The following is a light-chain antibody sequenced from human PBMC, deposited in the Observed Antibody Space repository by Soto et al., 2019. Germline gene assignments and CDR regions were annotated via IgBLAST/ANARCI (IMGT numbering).Light chain of an antibody. J-gene: IGLJ1*01. CDR3: SSYTSSRTYV. CDR1: SSDVGGYNY. CDR2: EVS. Sequence: QSVLTQPASVSGSPGQSITISCTGTSSDVGGYNYVSWYQQHPGKAPKLMIYEVSNRPSGVSNRFSGSKSGNTASLTISELPAEDEADYYCSSYTSSRTYVLGTGTKVTVL. V-gene: IGLV2-14*01.